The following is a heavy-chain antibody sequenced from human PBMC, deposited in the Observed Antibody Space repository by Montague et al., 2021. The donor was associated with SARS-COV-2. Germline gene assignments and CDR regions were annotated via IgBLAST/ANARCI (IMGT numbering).Heavy chain of an antibody. CDR1: GASITSKTHY. CDR3: ARDSPHFEFWRGHYGDKYYMDI. Sequence: TLSLTCTVSGASITSKTHYWDWVRQPAGKGLEWIGRLLTSGATNFDPSLKSRLTISRDTSKNEFYLKLSSVTAADTAVYYCARDSPHFEFWRGHYGDKYYMDIWGKGTTVTVS. CDR2: LLTSGAT. D-gene: IGHD3-3*01. V-gene: IGHV4-61*02. J-gene: IGHJ6*03.